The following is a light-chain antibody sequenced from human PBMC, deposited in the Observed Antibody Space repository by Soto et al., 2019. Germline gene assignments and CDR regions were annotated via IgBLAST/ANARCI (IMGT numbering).Light chain of an antibody. V-gene: IGLV2-11*01. J-gene: IGLJ3*02. CDR1: SSDVGVYNY. Sequence: QSALTQPRSVSGSPGQSVTISCTGTSSDVGVYNYVSWYQQHPGKAPQLVIYDVIKRPSGVPYRFSGSKSGNTASLTISGLQAEDEADYYCCSYAGSSIGVFGGGTKLTVL. CDR2: DVI. CDR3: CSYAGSSIGV.